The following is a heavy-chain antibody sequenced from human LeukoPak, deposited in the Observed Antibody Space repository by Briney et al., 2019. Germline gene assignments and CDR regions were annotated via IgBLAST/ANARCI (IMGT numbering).Heavy chain of an antibody. CDR2: IKQDGSEK. J-gene: IGHJ4*02. Sequence: PGGSLRLSCVASGFPFSSYWMTWVRQAPGKGLEWVANIKQDGSEKYYVDSVKGRFTISRDNAKNSLYLQMNSLRAEDTAVYYCARLGYYYDSSNYYRLGFDYWGQGTLVTVSS. V-gene: IGHV3-7*03. D-gene: IGHD3-22*01. CDR1: GFPFSSYW. CDR3: ARLGYYYDSSNYYRLGFDY.